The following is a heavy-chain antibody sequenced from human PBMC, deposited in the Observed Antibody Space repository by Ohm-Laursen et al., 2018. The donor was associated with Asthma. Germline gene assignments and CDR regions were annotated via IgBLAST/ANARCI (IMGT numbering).Heavy chain of an antibody. CDR2: IYYSGST. CDR1: GGSISSYY. J-gene: IGHJ4*02. Sequence: TLSLTCTVSGGSISSYYWSWIRQPPGKGLEWIGYIYYSGSTNYNPSLKSRVTISLDTSKNQFSLKLSSVTAADTAVYYCARALYGSSWYFDYWGQGTLVTVSS. D-gene: IGHD6-13*01. CDR3: ARALYGSSWYFDY. V-gene: IGHV4-59*01.